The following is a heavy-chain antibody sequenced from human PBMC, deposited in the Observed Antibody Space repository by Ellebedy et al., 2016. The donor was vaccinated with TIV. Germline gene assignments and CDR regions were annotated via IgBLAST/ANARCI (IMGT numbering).Heavy chain of an antibody. V-gene: IGHV1-2*02. J-gene: IGHJ4*02. CDR3: ASGYFYGSGSPGIDY. D-gene: IGHD3-10*01. CDR2: INPNSGGT. CDR1: GYTFTGYY. Sequence: ASVKVSCXASGYTFTGYYMHWVRQAPGQGLEWMGWINPNSGGTNYAQKFQGRVTMTRDTSISTAYMELSRLRSDDTAVYYCASGYFYGSGSPGIDYWGQGTLVTVSS.